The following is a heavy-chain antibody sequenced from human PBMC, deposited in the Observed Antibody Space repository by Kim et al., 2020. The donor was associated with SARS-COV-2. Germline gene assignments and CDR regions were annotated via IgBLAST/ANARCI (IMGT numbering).Heavy chain of an antibody. Sequence: YYADSVKGRFTISRDNSKNTLYLQMNSLRAEDTAVYYCARSGSGYGYFDYWGQGTLVTVSS. D-gene: IGHD5-12*01. CDR3: ARSGSGYGYFDY. V-gene: IGHV3-30*01. J-gene: IGHJ4*02.